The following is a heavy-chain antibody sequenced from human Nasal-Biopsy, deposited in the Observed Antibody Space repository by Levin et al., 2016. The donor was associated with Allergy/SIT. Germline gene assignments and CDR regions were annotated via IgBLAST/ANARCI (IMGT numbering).Heavy chain of an antibody. Sequence: ASVKVSCKASGYTFSSYYMHWVRQAPGQGLEWIGTINPNGGSTTYAQRFQGRITMTRDTSTNRVYMELSSLRSEDTAVYYCARDQSNDGLYYYYAMDVWGQGTTVTVSS. CDR1: GYTFSSYY. J-gene: IGHJ6*02. CDR2: INPNGGST. D-gene: IGHD5-24*01. V-gene: IGHV1-46*01. CDR3: ARDQSNDGLYYYYAMDV.